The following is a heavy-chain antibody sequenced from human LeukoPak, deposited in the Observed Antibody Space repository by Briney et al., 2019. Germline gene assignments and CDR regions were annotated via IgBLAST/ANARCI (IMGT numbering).Heavy chain of an antibody. J-gene: IGHJ4*02. CDR2: IYYSGDT. CDR1: GGSISRYY. D-gene: IGHD3-3*02. Sequence: SETLPLTCTVSGGSISRYYWSWIRQPPGKGLEWIGNIYYSGDTSYNPPLQSRVTISVDRSKNQFSLKLSSATAADTAVYYCATSPIFGVVSYWGQGTLVTVSS. CDR3: ATSPIFGVVSY. V-gene: IGHV4-59*01.